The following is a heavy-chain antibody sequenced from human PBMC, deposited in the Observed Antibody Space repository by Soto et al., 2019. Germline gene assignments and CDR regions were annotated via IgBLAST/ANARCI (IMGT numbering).Heavy chain of an antibody. J-gene: IGHJ5*02. Sequence: QEQLQQWGAGLLKPSETLSLTCAVYGGSFSGYYWNWICQPPGKGLEWIGEIDHSGYTNYNPSLKSRVSLSVDTSKNQFYLRLTSVTAADTDVYYCARVRDWFDPWGQGTLVTVSS. V-gene: IGHV4-34*01. CDR2: IDHSGYT. D-gene: IGHD3-3*01. CDR3: ARVRDWFDP. CDR1: GGSFSGYY.